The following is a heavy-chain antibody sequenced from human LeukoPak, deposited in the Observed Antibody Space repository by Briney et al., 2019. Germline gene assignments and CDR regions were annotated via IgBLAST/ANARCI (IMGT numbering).Heavy chain of an antibody. V-gene: IGHV3-66*01. J-gene: IGHJ6*02. Sequence: GGSLRLSCAASGFTVSSNYMSWVRQAPGKGLEWVSVIYSGGSTYYADSVKGRFTISRDNSKNTLYLPMKSLRAEDTAVYYCARTRGYSYYYGMDVWGQGTTVTVSS. CDR3: ARTRGYSYYYGMDV. CDR2: IYSGGST. D-gene: IGHD3-22*01. CDR1: GFTVSSNY.